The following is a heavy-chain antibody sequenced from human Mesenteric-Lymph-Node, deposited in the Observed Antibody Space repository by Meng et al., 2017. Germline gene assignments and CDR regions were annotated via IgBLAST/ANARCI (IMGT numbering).Heavy chain of an antibody. Sequence: EVQLVGSGGVLVKPGVSCIRSSAASGFVFNNASMSWVRQAPGKGLEWVGRIKSKTDGGVTHYAAPVKGRFTISRDDSKNTLDLQMNSLKSEDTAVYYCVTHSGFGIGFDYWGQGTLVTVSS. CDR2: IKSKTDGGVT. CDR3: VTHSGFGIGFDY. V-gene: IGHV3-15*01. D-gene: IGHD3-10*01. J-gene: IGHJ4*02. CDR1: GFVFNNAS.